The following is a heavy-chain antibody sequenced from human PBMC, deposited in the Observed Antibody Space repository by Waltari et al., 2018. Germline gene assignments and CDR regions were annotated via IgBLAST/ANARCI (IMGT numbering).Heavy chain of an antibody. CDR2: SSDGGDTT. D-gene: IGHD2-21*01. CDR1: GFTFRTYA. J-gene: IGHJ6*02. Sequence: EVQVLESGGGLVQPGGSLRLSCAASGFTFRTYAMTWVRQAPGKGLEWVPASSDGGDTTYYSGSVKGRFTISRDNSRNTLFLQMNSLRAEDTALYYCVKDWTGDSCSQGCMDVWGQGTTVTVSS. CDR3: VKDWTGDSCSQGCMDV. V-gene: IGHV3-23*01.